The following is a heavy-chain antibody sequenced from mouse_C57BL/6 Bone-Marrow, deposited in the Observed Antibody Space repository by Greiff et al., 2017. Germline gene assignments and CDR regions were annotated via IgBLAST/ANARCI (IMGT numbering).Heavy chain of an antibody. J-gene: IGHJ2*01. CDR1: GFTFSSYG. D-gene: IGHD2-3*01. CDR3: ARHGDGYYDDY. Sequence: EVKLVESGGDLVKPGGSLKLSCAASGFTFSSYGMSWVRQTPDKRLEWVATISSGGSYTYYPDSVKGRFTISRDNAKNTLYLQMSSLKSEDTAMYYGARHGDGYYDDYWGQGTTLTVSS. CDR2: ISSGGSYT. V-gene: IGHV5-6*01.